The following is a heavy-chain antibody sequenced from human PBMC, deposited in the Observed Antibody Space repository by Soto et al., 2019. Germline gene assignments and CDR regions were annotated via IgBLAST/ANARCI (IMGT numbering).Heavy chain of an antibody. Sequence: EAQLVESGGGLVQPGGSLRLSCTGSGIDLSIYWMHWVRQAPGKGLVWVSRINPESTTISYADSVKGRFTISRDNAENTLFQHMNSLSAEDTGVYYCTKDTFGGRDSWGQGTLVTVSS. D-gene: IGHD2-15*01. CDR3: TKDTFGGRDS. CDR1: GIDLSIYW. CDR2: INPESTTI. J-gene: IGHJ4*02. V-gene: IGHV3-74*01.